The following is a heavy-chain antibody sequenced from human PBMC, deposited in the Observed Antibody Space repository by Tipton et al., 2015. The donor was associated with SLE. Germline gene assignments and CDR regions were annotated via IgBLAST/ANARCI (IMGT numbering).Heavy chain of an antibody. J-gene: IGHJ3*02. D-gene: IGHD7-27*01. CDR2: FRSKAYGGAT. CDR3: PREKLGSDAFDI. V-gene: IGHV3-49*03. Sequence: RSLRLSCTASGFTFGDYAMSWFRQAPGKGLVWVGFFRSKAYGGATEYAASVKGRFTISRDDSKSIAYLQRNSLKTEDTAVYYCPREKLGSDAFDIWGQGTMVTVSS. CDR1: GFTFGDYA.